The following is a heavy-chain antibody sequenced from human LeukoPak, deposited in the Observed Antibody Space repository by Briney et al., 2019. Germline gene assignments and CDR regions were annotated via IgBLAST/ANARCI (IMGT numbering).Heavy chain of an antibody. CDR2: IGTVGTPASSAYVT. V-gene: IGHV3-48*03. CDR1: GFSFSTYE. Sequence: GGSLRLSCAASGFSFSTYEMNWVRQAPGKGLDWIAHIGTVGTPASSAYVTYYADSVKGRFTISRDNANNLLSLRMNSLRAEDTALYYCVRYLHYGGQGTLVAVSS. CDR3: VRYLHY. J-gene: IGHJ4*02.